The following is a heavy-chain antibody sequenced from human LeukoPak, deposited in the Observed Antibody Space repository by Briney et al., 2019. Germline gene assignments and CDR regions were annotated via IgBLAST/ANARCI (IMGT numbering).Heavy chain of an antibody. CDR2: IDWDDDK. Sequence: SGPALVKPTQTLTLTCTFSGFSLSTSGMRVSWIRQPPGKALEWLARIDWDDDKYCSTSLKTRLSISKATSKNQVVLTMTNMDPVDTATYYCARILVGIAAALTGWFDPWGQGTLVTVSS. CDR1: GFSLSTSGMR. V-gene: IGHV2-70*04. CDR3: ARILVGIAAALTGWFDP. D-gene: IGHD6-13*01. J-gene: IGHJ5*02.